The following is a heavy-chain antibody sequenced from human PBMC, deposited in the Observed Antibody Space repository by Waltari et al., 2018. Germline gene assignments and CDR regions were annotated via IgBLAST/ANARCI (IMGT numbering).Heavy chain of an antibody. CDR2: SSGSGGST. V-gene: IGHV3-23*01. CDR1: GFTFSSYA. Sequence: EVQLLESGGGLVQPGGSLRLSCAASGFTFSSYAMSWVRQAPGKGLEWVSASSGSGGSTYYADSVKGRFTISRDNSKNTLYLQMNSLRAEDTAVYYCAKEVRDSSSWYNWFDPWGQGTLVTVSS. J-gene: IGHJ5*02. D-gene: IGHD6-13*01. CDR3: AKEVRDSSSWYNWFDP.